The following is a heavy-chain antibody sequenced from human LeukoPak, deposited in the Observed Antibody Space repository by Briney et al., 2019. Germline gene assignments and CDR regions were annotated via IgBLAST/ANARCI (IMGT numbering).Heavy chain of an antibody. V-gene: IGHV3-48*01. Sequence: GGSLRLSCAASGFTFSSYSMNWVRQAPGKGLEWVSYISSSSSTIYYADSVKGRFTISRDNAKNSLYLQMNSLRAEDTAVYYCARDDGGTTDYWGQGTLVTVSS. D-gene: IGHD4-23*01. CDR2: ISSSSSTI. CDR1: GFTFSSYS. J-gene: IGHJ4*02. CDR3: ARDDGGTTDY.